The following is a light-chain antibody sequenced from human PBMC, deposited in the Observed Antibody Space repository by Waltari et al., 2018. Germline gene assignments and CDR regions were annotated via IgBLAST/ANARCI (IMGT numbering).Light chain of an antibody. V-gene: IGKV3-20*01. Sequence: EIVLTQSPGTLSLSPGERATLSCKASQSVGRYLAWYQQKPGQAPRLLIYDASTRATGIPDRFSGSWSGTDYSLSISGLEPEDVAVYYCQHYVSLPVTFGQGTKVEIK. J-gene: IGKJ1*01. CDR2: DAS. CDR1: QSVGRY. CDR3: QHYVSLPVT.